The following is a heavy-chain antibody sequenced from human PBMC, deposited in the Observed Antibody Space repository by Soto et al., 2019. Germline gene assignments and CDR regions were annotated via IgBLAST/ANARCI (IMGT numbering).Heavy chain of an antibody. V-gene: IGHV1-46*03. D-gene: IGHD3-10*01. Sequence: GASVKVSCKASGYTFTSYYMHWVRQAPGQGLEWVGIINPSGGSTSYAQKFQGRVTMTRDTSTSTVYMELSSLRSEDTAVYYCARVRSHYGSGSYYKDYYMDVWGKGTTVTVSS. CDR2: INPSGGST. CDR1: GYTFTSYY. CDR3: ARVRSHYGSGSYYKDYYMDV. J-gene: IGHJ6*03.